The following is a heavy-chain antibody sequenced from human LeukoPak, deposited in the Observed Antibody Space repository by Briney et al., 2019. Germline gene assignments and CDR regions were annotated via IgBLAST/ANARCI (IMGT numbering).Heavy chain of an antibody. CDR1: GFTFSSYS. Sequence: GGSLRLSCAASGFTFSSYSMNWVRQAPGKGLEWVSSISSSSSYIYYADSVKGRFTISRDNSKNTLYLQMNGLRAEDTAVYYCARDPHGYFDWLYWGQGTLVTVSS. CDR2: ISSSSSYI. D-gene: IGHD3-9*01. J-gene: IGHJ4*02. V-gene: IGHV3-21*04. CDR3: ARDPHGYFDWLY.